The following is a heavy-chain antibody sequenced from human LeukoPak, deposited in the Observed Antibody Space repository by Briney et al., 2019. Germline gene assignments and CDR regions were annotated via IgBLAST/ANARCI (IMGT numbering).Heavy chain of an antibody. CDR3: ARDGGYCSSTSCRAYGGMDV. V-gene: IGHV4-31*03. CDR2: IYYSGST. D-gene: IGHD2-2*03. CDR1: GGSISSGGHY. Sequence: SETLSLTCTVSGGSISSGGHYWSWIRQHPGKGLEWIGYIYYSGSTYYNPSLKSRVTISVDTSKNQFSLKLSSVTAADTAVYYCARDGGYCSSTSCRAYGGMDVWGQGTTVTVSS. J-gene: IGHJ6*02.